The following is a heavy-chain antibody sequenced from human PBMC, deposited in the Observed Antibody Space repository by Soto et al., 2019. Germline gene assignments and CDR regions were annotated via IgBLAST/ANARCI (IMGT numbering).Heavy chain of an antibody. D-gene: IGHD3-22*01. CDR1: GFTFSSYA. Sequence: LRLSCAASGFTFSSYAMHWVRQAPCKGLEWVAVISYDGSNKYYADSVKGRFTISRDNSKNTLYLQMNSLRAEDTAVYYCARTEIVVVTRAPFDYWGQGTLVTVSS. V-gene: IGHV3-30-3*01. J-gene: IGHJ4*02. CDR3: ARTEIVVVTRAPFDY. CDR2: ISYDGSNK.